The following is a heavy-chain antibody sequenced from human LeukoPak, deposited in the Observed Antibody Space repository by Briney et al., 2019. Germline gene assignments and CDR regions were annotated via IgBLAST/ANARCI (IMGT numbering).Heavy chain of an antibody. CDR3: ARAVYYSNYLGY. Sequence: GESLRLSCAASGFTFSNYYMSWIRQAPGKGLEWVSYISASSTYIDYADSVKGRFTISRDNAKNSVYLQMNSLRAEDTAMYYCARAVYYSNYLGYWGQGTLVTVSS. CDR1: GFTFSNYY. CDR2: ISASSTYI. V-gene: IGHV3-11*06. J-gene: IGHJ4*01. D-gene: IGHD3-10*01.